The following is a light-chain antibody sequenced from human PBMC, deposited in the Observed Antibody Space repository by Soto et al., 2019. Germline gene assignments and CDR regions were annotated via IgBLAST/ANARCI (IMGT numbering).Light chain of an antibody. V-gene: IGKV1-5*01. J-gene: IGKJ1*01. CDR3: HQYHIYPWT. CDR2: DAS. Sequence: DIQMTQSPSTLSASVGDRVTITCRASQSIRGWLAGYQQKPGKAPKLLIDDASTVESGVPSKFSGSGSGTEFTLTISSLQPDDFATFYCHQYHIYPWTFGHGTKVDIK. CDR1: QSIRGW.